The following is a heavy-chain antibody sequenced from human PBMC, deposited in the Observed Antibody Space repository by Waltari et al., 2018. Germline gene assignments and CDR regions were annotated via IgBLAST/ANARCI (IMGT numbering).Heavy chain of an antibody. CDR1: GFTFTSSA. CDR2: IVVGSGNS. J-gene: IGHJ4*02. D-gene: IGHD4-17*01. V-gene: IGHV1-58*01. Sequence: QMQLVQSGPEVKKPGTSVKVSCKASGFTFTSSAVQWVRQARGQRLEWIGWIVVGSGNSNYAQKFQERVTITRDMSTSTAYMELSSLRSEDTAVYYCAAAPTTVTTGPLVYWGQGTLVTVSS. CDR3: AAAPTTVTTGPLVY.